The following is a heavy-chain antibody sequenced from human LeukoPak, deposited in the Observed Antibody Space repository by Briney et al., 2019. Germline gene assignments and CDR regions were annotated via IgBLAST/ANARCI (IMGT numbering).Heavy chain of an antibody. CDR2: TYYRSKWYN. CDR3: ARERMVRGVIIRFAFDI. Sequence: SQTLSLTCAISGDSVSSNSAAWNWIRQSPSRGLEWLGMTYYRSKWYNDYAVSVKSRITITPDTSKNQFSLQLNSVTPEDTAVYYCARERMVRGVIIRFAFDIWGQGTMVTVSS. D-gene: IGHD3-10*01. J-gene: IGHJ3*02. CDR1: GDSVSSNSAA. V-gene: IGHV6-1*01.